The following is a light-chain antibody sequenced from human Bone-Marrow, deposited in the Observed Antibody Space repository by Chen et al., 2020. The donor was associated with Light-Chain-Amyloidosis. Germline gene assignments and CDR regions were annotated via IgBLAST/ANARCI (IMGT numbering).Light chain of an antibody. V-gene: IGLV2-14*01. Sequence: QSALTQPASVSGSPGQSITISCTGTSSDVGGDNHVSRYQQHPDKAPQLMIYTVTNRPSWVPDRVSSSKSAATASLTISGLETEDEADYYCSSYTVTNTLVFGSGTRVTVL. CDR2: TVT. J-gene: IGLJ1*01. CDR1: SSDVGGDNH. CDR3: SSYTVTNTLV.